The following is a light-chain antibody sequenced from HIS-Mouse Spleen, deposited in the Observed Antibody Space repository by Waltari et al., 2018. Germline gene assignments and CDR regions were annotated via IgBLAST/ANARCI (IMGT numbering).Light chain of an antibody. V-gene: IGKV1-9*01. CDR1: QGISSY. J-gene: IGKJ1*01. Sequence: DIQLTQSPSFLSASVGDRATITCRASQGISSYLAWYQQKPGKAPKLLIYAASTLQSGVPSRFRGSGSGTEFTLTITRLQPEDCATYYCQQLNSYPPTFGQGTKVEI. CDR3: QQLNSYPPT. CDR2: AAS.